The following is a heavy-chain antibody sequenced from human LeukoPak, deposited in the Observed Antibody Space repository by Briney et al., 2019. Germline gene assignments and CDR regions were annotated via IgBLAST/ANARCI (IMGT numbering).Heavy chain of an antibody. CDR2: IYYSGST. V-gene: IGHV4-31*03. CDR3: ARDRRSDFWSGYYTGGYYYYGMDV. CDR1: GGSISSGGYY. D-gene: IGHD3-3*01. Sequence: PSETLSPTCTVSGGSISSGGYYWSWIRQHPGTGLEWIGYIYYSGSTYYNPSLKSRVTISVDTSKNQFSLKLSSVTAADTAVYYCARDRRSDFWSGYYTGGYYYYGMDVWGQGTTVTVSS. J-gene: IGHJ6*02.